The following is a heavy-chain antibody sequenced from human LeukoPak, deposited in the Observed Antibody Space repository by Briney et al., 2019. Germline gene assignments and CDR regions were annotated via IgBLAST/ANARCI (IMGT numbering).Heavy chain of an antibody. V-gene: IGHV3-48*03. D-gene: IGHD3-9*01. CDR3: ARANDNYYYYYMDV. Sequence: GGSLRLSCAASGFTFSSYEMNWVRQAPGKGLEWVSYISSGGSTIYYADSVKGRFTISRDNSKNTLYLQMNSLRAEDTAVYYCARANDNYYYYYMDVWGKGTTVTIS. CDR1: GFTFSSYE. CDR2: ISSGGSTI. J-gene: IGHJ6*03.